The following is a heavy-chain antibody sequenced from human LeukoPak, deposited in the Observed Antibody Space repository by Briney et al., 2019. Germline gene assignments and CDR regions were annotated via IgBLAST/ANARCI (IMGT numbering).Heavy chain of an antibody. J-gene: IGHJ5*02. CDR2: IYTSGST. V-gene: IGHV4-61*02. Sequence: PSETLSLTCAVSGGSISSGSYYWSWIRQPAGKGLEWIGRIYTSGSTNYNPSLKSRVTISLDTSKNQFSLNLTSVTAADTAVYYCARFTPQGYGWGGYNRFDPWGQGTLVTVS. CDR3: ARFTPQGYGWGGYNRFDP. D-gene: IGHD3-16*01. CDR1: GGSISSGSYY.